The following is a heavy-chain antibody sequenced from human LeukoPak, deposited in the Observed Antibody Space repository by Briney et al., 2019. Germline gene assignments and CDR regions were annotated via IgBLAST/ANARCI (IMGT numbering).Heavy chain of an antibody. CDR3: AREYSGYDPDYYYYYYMDV. D-gene: IGHD5-12*01. CDR1: GGSISSYY. J-gene: IGHJ6*03. V-gene: IGHV4-59*01. Sequence: SETLSLTCTVSGGSISSYYWSWIRQPPGKGLEWIGYIHYSGSTNYNPSLKSRVTISVDTSKNQFSLKLSSVTAADTAVYYCAREYSGYDPDYYYYYYMDVWGKGTTVTVSS. CDR2: IHYSGST.